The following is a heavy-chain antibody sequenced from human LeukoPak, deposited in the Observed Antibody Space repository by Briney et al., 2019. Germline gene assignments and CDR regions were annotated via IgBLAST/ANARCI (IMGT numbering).Heavy chain of an antibody. D-gene: IGHD2-15*01. CDR3: AREGYCSGGCCQRHAFDI. Sequence: GGSLRLSCAASGFTFSSYAMHWVRQAPGKGLEYVSAISSNGGSTYYANSVKGRFTISRDNSKNTLYLQMGSLRAEDMAVYYCAREGYCSGGCCQRHAFDIWGQGTMVTVSS. J-gene: IGHJ3*02. CDR2: ISSNGGST. V-gene: IGHV3-64*01. CDR1: GFTFSSYA.